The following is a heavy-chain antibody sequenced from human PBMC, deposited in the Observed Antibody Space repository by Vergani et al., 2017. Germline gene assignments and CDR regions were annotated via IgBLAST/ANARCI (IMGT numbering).Heavy chain of an antibody. J-gene: IGHJ4*02. V-gene: IGHV3-73*02. Sequence: EVQLVESGGGLVQPGGSLKLSCAASGFTFSGSAMHWVRQASGKGLEWVGRIRSKANSYATAYAASVKGRFTISRDDSKNTAYLQMNSLKAEDRATYYCAREXRSNTSPFVGDWGQGTLVTV. CDR1: GFTFSGSA. D-gene: IGHD2/OR15-2a*01. CDR3: AREXRSNTSPFVGD. CDR2: IRSKANSYAT.